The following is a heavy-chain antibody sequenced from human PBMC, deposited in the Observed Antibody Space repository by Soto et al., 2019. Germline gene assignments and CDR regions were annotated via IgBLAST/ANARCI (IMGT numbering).Heavy chain of an antibody. V-gene: IGHV4-30-4*01. D-gene: IGHD5-12*01. CDR2: IYYSGST. CDR1: GGSIVSGDYY. Sequence: PSETLSLTCTVSGGSIVSGDYYWICMRQPPGKGLEWIGYIYYSGSTYYNPSLKSRVTISVDTSKNQFSLKLSSVTAADTAVYYCASSGSGYDWGSWFDPWGQGTLVTVSS. CDR3: ASSGSGYDWGSWFDP. J-gene: IGHJ5*02.